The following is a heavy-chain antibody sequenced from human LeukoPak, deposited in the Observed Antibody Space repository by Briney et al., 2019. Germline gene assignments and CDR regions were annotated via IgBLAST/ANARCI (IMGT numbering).Heavy chain of an antibody. CDR2: ISYDGSNK. CDR1: GFTSSTYG. CDR3: AKDDSGYQIYQYYGMDV. Sequence: PGRSLRLSCAASGFTSSTYGMHWVRQATGKGLEWVAVISYDGSNKYYADSVKGRFTISRDNSKNTLYLQMNSLRAEDTAVYYCAKDDSGYQIYQYYGMDVWGQGTTVTVSS. V-gene: IGHV3-30*18. D-gene: IGHD5-12*01. J-gene: IGHJ6*02.